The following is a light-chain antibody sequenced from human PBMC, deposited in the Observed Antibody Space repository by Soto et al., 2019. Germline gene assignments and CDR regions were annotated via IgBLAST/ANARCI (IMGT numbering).Light chain of an antibody. Sequence: DIVMTQSPLSLPVTPGEPASISCRSSQSLLHSNGYNYLDWYLQKPGQSPQLLIFLGSNRASGVPDRFSGSGSGTDFTLKISRVEPEDVGVYYCVQVLQGLWTFGQGTKVEIK. J-gene: IGKJ1*01. V-gene: IGKV2-28*01. CDR3: VQVLQGLWT. CDR1: QSLLHSNGYNY. CDR2: LGS.